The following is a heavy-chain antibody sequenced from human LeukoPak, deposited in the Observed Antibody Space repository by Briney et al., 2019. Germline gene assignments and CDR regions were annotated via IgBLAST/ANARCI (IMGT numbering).Heavy chain of an antibody. V-gene: IGHV3-9*01. D-gene: IGHD2-2*02. J-gene: IGHJ5*02. Sequence: PGRSLRLSCAASGLTLDHYAMHWVRQAPRKGLEWVSGISWNSGSIGYADSVKGRFTISRDNAKNSLYLQMNSLRAEDTALYYCAKGKVVPAAIGSGWFDPWGQGTLVTVSS. CDR1: GLTLDHYA. CDR3: AKGKVVPAAIGSGWFDP. CDR2: ISWNSGSI.